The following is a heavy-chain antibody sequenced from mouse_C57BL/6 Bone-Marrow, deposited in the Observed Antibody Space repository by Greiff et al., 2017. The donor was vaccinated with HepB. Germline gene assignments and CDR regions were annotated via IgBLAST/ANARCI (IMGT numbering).Heavy chain of an antibody. D-gene: IGHD1-2*01. J-gene: IGHJ1*03. Sequence: VQLQQSGPELVKPGASVKISCKASGYTFTDYYMNWVKQSHGKSLEWIGDINPNNGGTSYNQKFKGKATLTVDKSSSTAYMELRRLTSEDSAVYYGARHHYGGYFDVWGTGTTVTVSS. CDR1: GYTFTDYY. CDR3: ARHHYGGYFDV. CDR2: INPNNGGT. V-gene: IGHV1-26*01.